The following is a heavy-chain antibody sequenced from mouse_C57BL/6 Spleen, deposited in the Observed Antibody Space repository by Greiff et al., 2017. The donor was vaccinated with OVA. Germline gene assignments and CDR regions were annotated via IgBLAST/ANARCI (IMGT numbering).Heavy chain of an antibody. Sequence: EVKLVESGGGLVKPGGSLKLSCAASGFTFSSYAMSWVRQTPEKRLEWVATISDGGSYTYYPDNVKGRFTISRDNAKNNLYLQMSHLKSEDTSMYYCASQYYGSLDYWGQGTTLTVSS. CDR1: GFTFSSYA. CDR2: ISDGGSYT. D-gene: IGHD1-1*01. V-gene: IGHV5-4*03. J-gene: IGHJ2*01. CDR3: ASQYYGSLDY.